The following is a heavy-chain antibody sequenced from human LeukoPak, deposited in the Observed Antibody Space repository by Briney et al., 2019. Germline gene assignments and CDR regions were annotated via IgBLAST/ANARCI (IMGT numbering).Heavy chain of an antibody. V-gene: IGHV3-15*01. CDR2: IKSKTDGGTT. CDR3: TTATPGLRYFDWPTDYFDY. CDR1: SFTFSNAW. J-gene: IGHJ4*02. D-gene: IGHD3-9*01. Sequence: GGSLRLSCAAASFTFSNAWMSCVRQAPGEEREWVGRIKSKTDGGTTDYAAPVKGRFTISRDDSKNTLYLQMNSLKTEDTAVYYCTTATPGLRYFDWPTDYFDYWGQGTLVTVSS.